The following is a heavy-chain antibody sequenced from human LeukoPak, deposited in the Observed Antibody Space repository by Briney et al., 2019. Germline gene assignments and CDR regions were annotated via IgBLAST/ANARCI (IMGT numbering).Heavy chain of an antibody. CDR1: GGSFSGCY. J-gene: IGHJ4*02. CDR2: INHSGST. Sequence: SETLSLTCAVYGGSFSGCYWSWIRQPPGKGLEWIGEINHSGSTNYNPSLKSRVTISGDTSKNQFSLKLSSVTAADTAVYYCARGHRDYDILTGYYYNYWGQGTLVTVSS. V-gene: IGHV4-34*01. CDR3: ARGHRDYDILTGYYYNY. D-gene: IGHD3-9*01.